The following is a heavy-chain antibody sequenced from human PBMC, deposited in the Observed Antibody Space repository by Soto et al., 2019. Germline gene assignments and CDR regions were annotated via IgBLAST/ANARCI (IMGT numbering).Heavy chain of an antibody. CDR1: GGSISSSSYY. CDR2: IYYSGST. D-gene: IGHD5-18*01. V-gene: IGHV4-39*02. Sequence: SETLSLTCTVSGGSISSSSYYWGWIRQPPGKGLEWIGSIYYSGSTYYNPSLKSRVTISVDTSKNQFSLKLSSVTAADTAVYYCAREFKTAMGLFPDWGQGTLVTVSS. J-gene: IGHJ4*02. CDR3: AREFKTAMGLFPD.